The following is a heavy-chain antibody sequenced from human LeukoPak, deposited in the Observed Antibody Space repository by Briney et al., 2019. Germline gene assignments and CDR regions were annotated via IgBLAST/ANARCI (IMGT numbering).Heavy chain of an antibody. CDR1: GFTFSSYE. CDR2: ISSSGSTI. V-gene: IGHV3-48*03. D-gene: IGHD3-22*01. CDR3: ARDHRYYDSSGYLDY. J-gene: IGHJ4*02. Sequence: QPGGSLRLSCAASGFTFSSYEMNWVRQAPGEGLEWVSYISSSGSTIYYADSVKGRFTISRDNAKNSLYLQMNSLRAEDTAVYYCARDHRYYDSSGYLDYWGQGTLVTVSS.